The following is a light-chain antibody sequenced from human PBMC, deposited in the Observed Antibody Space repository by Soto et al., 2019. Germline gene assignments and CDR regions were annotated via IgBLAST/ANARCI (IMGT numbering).Light chain of an antibody. J-gene: IGKJ1*01. Sequence: EIVLTQSPGTLSLSPGERATLSCRVSQSIPSNYLAWYQQKPGQTPRLVIYGASNRATGIPDRFSGSGSGTDFTLTISRLEPEDFAVYYCQQYRGSWWTFGQGTKVDIK. CDR3: QQYRGSWWT. CDR1: QSIPSNY. CDR2: GAS. V-gene: IGKV3-20*01.